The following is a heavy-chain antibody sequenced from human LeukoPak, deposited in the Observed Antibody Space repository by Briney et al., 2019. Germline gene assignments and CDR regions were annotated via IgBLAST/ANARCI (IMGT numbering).Heavy chain of an antibody. V-gene: IGHV3-64*01. J-gene: IGHJ3*02. D-gene: IGHD2-15*01. CDR1: GFTVSSNY. CDR2: ISSHGRKT. CDR3: ARDKYGSKDIVGPDAFDI. Sequence: GGSLRLSCAASGFTVSSNYMSWVRQAPGKGLEYVSTISSHGRKTYYANSVMGRFTISRDNSKNTVYLQMGSLRAEDMAVYYCARDKYGSKDIVGPDAFDIWGQGAMVTVSS.